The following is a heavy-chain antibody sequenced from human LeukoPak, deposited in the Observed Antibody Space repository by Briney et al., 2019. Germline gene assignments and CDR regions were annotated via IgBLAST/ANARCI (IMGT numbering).Heavy chain of an antibody. D-gene: IGHD3-3*01. CDR3: ARDVNIRDFWSGFHY. CDR1: GFTFSDYY. J-gene: IGHJ4*02. V-gene: IGHV3-11*04. Sequence: GGSLRLSCAASGFTFSDYYMSWIRQAPGKGLEWASLITSRSTTVHYADSVKGRFTISRDNAKNTLFLQMNSLRVDDTAVYYCARDVNIRDFWSGFHYWGQGTLVTVSS. CDR2: ITSRSTTV.